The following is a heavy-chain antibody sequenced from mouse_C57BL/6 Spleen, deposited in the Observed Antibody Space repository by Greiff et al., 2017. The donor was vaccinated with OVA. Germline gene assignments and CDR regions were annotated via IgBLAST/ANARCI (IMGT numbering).Heavy chain of an antibody. D-gene: IGHD2-3*01. V-gene: IGHV1-50*01. J-gene: IGHJ2*01. CDR3: ASSAYDGYSPYYFDY. CDR2: IDPSDSYT. CDR1: GYTFTSYW. Sequence: QVQLQQPGAELVKPGASVKLSCKASGYTFTSYWMQWVKQRPGQGLEWIGEIDPSDSYTNYNQKFKGKATLTVDTSSSTAYMQLSRLTSEDSAVYYCASSAYDGYSPYYFDYWGQGTTLTVSS.